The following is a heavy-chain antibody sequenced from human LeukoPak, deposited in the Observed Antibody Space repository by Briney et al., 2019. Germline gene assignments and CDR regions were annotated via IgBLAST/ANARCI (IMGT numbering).Heavy chain of an antibody. Sequence: KPSETLCLTCTVSGGSISSYYWSWIRQPPGKGLEWIGYIFYSGSTNYSPSLKSRVTISVDTSKNQFSLKLNSVTAADTAVYYCARDGAVDILTGYGAFDIWGQGTMVTVSS. D-gene: IGHD3-9*01. V-gene: IGHV4-59*01. CDR1: GGSISSYY. J-gene: IGHJ3*02. CDR3: ARDGAVDILTGYGAFDI. CDR2: IFYSGST.